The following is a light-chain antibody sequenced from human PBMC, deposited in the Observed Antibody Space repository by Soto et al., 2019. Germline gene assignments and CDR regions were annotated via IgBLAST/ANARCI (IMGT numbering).Light chain of an antibody. Sequence: QSVLTQPPSVSAAAGQTVTISCSGSSSNIGSDYVSWYQQLPGTAPKLLIYENNKRPSGIPDRFSGSKSGTSATLGITGLQTGDEADYYCAAWDKSLSGGVFGGGTKVTVL. CDR2: ENN. J-gene: IGLJ2*01. CDR1: SSNIGSDY. CDR3: AAWDKSLSGGV. V-gene: IGLV1-51*02.